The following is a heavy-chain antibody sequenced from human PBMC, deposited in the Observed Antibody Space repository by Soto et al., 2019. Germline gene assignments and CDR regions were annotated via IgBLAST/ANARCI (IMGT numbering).Heavy chain of an antibody. CDR3: AHVYWVAAGIRYYFDY. D-gene: IGHD1-1*01. V-gene: IGHV2-5*02. CDR2: IYWDDDK. CDR1: GFSLTTDAVG. Sequence: QITLKESGPTLVKPTQTLTLTCTFSGFSLTTDAVGVGWIRQPPGEALEWLALIYWDDDKRYSPGQKSRLTITKDASRNQVVLTLTNMDPADTATYYCAHVYWVAAGIRYYFDYWGQGTLVTVSS. J-gene: IGHJ4*02.